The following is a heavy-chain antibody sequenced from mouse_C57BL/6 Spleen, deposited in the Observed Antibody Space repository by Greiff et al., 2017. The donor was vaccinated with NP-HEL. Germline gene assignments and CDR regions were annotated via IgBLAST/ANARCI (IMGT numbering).Heavy chain of an antibody. CDR1: GYTFTSYW. Sequence: QVHVKQPGAELVKPGASVKMSCKASGYTFTSYWITWVKQRPGQGLEWIGDIYPGSGSTNYNEKFKSKATLTVDTSSSTAYMQLSSLTSEDSAVYYCARKGNYVFAYWGQGTLVTVSA. CDR2: IYPGSGST. D-gene: IGHD2-1*01. CDR3: ARKGNYVFAY. V-gene: IGHV1-55*01. J-gene: IGHJ3*01.